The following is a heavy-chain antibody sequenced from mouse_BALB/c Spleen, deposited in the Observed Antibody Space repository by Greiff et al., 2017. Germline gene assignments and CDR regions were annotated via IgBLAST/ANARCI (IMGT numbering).Heavy chain of an antibody. V-gene: IGHV14-3*02. CDR3: SRSGGNYCDY. CDR2: IDPANGNT. D-gene: IGHD1-3*01. CDR1: GFTFKDTY. J-gene: IGHJ2*01. Sequence: VQLQQSGAELVEPGASLKLSCTASGFTFKDTYIHWVNQRPEQGLEWIGRIDPANGNTKYAPKFPGKATITADTSSNTAYLQLSSLTTEDTAVSYSSRSGGNYCDYWGQGTTVTVS.